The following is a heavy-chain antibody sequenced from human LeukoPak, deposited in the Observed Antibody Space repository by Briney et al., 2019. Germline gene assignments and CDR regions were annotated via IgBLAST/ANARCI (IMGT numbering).Heavy chain of an antibody. CDR2: ISSGGSYI. V-gene: IGHV3-21*01. CDR1: GFTFNSYS. J-gene: IGHJ4*02. CDR3: AKDSQGGNYDVLTGYYSKGYDS. D-gene: IGHD3-9*01. Sequence: GGSLTLSCAASGFTFNSYSMTWVRQAPGKGLEWVSSISSGGSYIHSADSVKGRFTISRNNAKNSLYLQMNSLRAEDTAVYYCAKDSQGGNYDVLTGYYSKGYDSWGLGIMVIVSS.